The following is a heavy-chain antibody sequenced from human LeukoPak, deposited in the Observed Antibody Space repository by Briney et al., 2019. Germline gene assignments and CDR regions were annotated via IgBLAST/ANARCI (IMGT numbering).Heavy chain of an antibody. V-gene: IGHV3-7*01. J-gene: IGHJ4*02. CDR2: IKQDGSEK. D-gene: IGHD3-22*01. Sequence: PGGSLRLSCAASGFTFSTFAMIWVRQPPGKGLEWVANIKQDGSEKYYVDSVKGRFTISRDNAKNSLYLQMNSLRAEDTAVYYCARDQWTYYYDSSGYPSDYWGQGTLVTVSS. CDR1: GFTFSTFA. CDR3: ARDQWTYYYDSSGYPSDY.